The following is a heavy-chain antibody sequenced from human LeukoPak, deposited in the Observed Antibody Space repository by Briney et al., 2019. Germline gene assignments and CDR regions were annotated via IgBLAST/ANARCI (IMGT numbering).Heavy chain of an antibody. J-gene: IGHJ6*03. CDR3: AKDSPAWNDNMDV. CDR1: GFTFSNYN. CDR2: ISSSSTTI. V-gene: IGHV3-48*01. Sequence: GGSLRLSCAASGFTFSNYNMNWVRQAPGKGLEWVSYISSSSTTIYYADSVKGRFTISRDNAKNLMYLQMNSLRAEDTAVYYCAKDSPAWNDNMDVWGKGTTVTVSS. D-gene: IGHD1-1*01.